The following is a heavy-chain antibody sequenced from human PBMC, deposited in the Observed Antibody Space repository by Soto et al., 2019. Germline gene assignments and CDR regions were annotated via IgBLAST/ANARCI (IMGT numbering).Heavy chain of an antibody. D-gene: IGHD2-8*01. CDR3: ARDIESVTAKHFFYYYAMDV. CDR2: VSANNGHT. CDR1: GFTFSNYG. Sequence: ASVKVSCKASGFTFSNYGLNSVRQAPGQGLEWMGWVSANNGHTNYAQNLQGRVSMTTDTSTSTAYMELRGLTFDDTAVYYCARDIESVTAKHFFYYYAMDVWGQGTTVTVSS. J-gene: IGHJ6*02. V-gene: IGHV1-18*01.